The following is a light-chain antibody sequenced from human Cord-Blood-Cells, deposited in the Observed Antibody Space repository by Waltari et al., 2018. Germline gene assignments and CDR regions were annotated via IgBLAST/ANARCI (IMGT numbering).Light chain of an antibody. J-gene: IGLJ2*01. Sequence: QSVLTQPPSASGTPGQRVTISCSGSSSNIGSNYVYWYQQLPGTAPKLLIYRNNQRPSVVPDRFSGSKSGTSASLAICGLRSEDEADYYCAAWDDSLSGLFGGGTKLTVL. V-gene: IGLV1-47*01. CDR3: AAWDDSLSGL. CDR1: SSNIGSNY. CDR2: RNN.